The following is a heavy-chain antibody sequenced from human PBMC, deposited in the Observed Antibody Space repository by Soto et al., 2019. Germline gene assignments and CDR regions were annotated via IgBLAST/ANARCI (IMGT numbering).Heavy chain of an antibody. J-gene: IGHJ4*02. Sequence: QVQLVESGGGVVQPGTSLRLSCSASGFAFSDYGVHWVRQAPGKGLVLVAAISYDETATYYSDSVKGRFTISRDNAKNTLVLNMNSLRTEDTAMYYCAKGREWLVTWGFDYWGQGTLVTVSS. CDR2: ISYDETAT. CDR3: AKGREWLVTWGFDY. CDR1: GFAFSDYG. V-gene: IGHV3-30*18. D-gene: IGHD6-19*01.